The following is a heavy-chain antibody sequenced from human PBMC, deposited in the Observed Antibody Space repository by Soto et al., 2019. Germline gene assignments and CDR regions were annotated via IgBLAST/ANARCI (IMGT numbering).Heavy chain of an antibody. CDR2: ISAYNGNT. V-gene: IGHV1-18*01. D-gene: IGHD3-10*01. Sequence: ASVKVSCKASGYTFTSYGISWVRQAPGQGLEWMGWISAYNGNTNYAQKLQGRVTMTTDTSTSTAYMELRSLRSDDTAVYYCARDYYYGSGSHYYYYGMDVWGQGTTVTVSS. CDR3: ARDYYYGSGSHYYYYGMDV. CDR1: GYTFTSYG. J-gene: IGHJ6*02.